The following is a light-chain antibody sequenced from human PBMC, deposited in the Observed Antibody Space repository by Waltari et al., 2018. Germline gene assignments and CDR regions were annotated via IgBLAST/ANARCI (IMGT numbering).Light chain of an antibody. CDR2: TAS. CDR3: QQSYTTPYT. J-gene: IGKJ2*01. V-gene: IGKV1-39*01. Sequence: DIQMSQSPSYLSASLGDRVTITCRASQCVSDYLNWYQQKPGKAPRLLIYTASSFQSGVPSTFSGSGSGTEFTLTISSLQIEDFATYYCQQSYTTPYTFGQGTKLEIK. CDR1: QCVSDY.